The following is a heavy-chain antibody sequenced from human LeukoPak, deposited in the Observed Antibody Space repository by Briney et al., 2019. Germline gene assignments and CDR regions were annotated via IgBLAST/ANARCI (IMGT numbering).Heavy chain of an antibody. CDR3: ARARSSYGYGDAFDI. J-gene: IGHJ3*02. CDR2: ITSSGTYI. V-gene: IGHV3-21*01. Sequence: GGSLRLSCAASGFTFNNYNMNWVRQAPGKALEWVSSITSSGTYIFYADSVKGRFTISRDNSKNTLYLQMNSLRAEDTAVYYCARARSSYGYGDAFDIWGQGTMVTVSS. CDR1: GFTFNNYN. D-gene: IGHD5-18*01.